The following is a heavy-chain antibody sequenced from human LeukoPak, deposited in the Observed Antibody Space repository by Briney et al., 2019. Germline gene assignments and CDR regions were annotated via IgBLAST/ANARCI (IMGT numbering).Heavy chain of an antibody. J-gene: IGHJ6*02. D-gene: IGHD6-19*01. V-gene: IGHV3-30-3*01. CDR1: GFTFSSYA. CDR2: ISYDGSNK. Sequence: GGSLRLSCAASGFTFSSYAMHWVRQAPGKGLEWVAVISYDGSNKYYADSVKGRFTISRDNSENTLYLQMNSLRAEDMAVYYCARVDGSGWYGDYYYGMDVWGQGTTVTVSS. CDR3: ARVDGSGWYGDYYYGMDV.